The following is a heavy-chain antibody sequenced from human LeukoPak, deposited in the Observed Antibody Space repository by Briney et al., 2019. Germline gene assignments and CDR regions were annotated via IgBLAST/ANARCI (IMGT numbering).Heavy chain of an antibody. CDR2: ISSSSSYI. J-gene: IGHJ4*02. V-gene: IGHV3-21*01. CDR3: ARAMAAKDGSGSSGGGLDY. CDR1: GFTFNTYS. Sequence: GGCLRLSCAASGFTFNTYSLNWVRQAPGKGLEWVSSISSSSSYIYYADSVKGRFTIFRDNAKHSLYLQMNSLRAEDTAVYSCARAMAAKDGSGSSGGGLDYCGQGTVVTVSS. D-gene: IGHD3-10*01.